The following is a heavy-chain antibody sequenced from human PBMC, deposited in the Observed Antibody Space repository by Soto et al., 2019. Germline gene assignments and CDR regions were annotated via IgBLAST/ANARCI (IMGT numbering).Heavy chain of an antibody. V-gene: IGHV1-18*01. CDR1: GDIFTNFG. CDR2: ISGYNGDT. CDR3: AKNGQPPYYYYGLDV. D-gene: IGHD2-8*01. J-gene: IGHJ6*02. Sequence: ASVKVSCKASGDIFTNFGISWVRQAPGQGLEWMGWISGYNGDTNYAQKFQDRVSMTIDTSTGTAYMELRSLTSDDTAIYYCAKNGQPPYYYYGLDVWGQGTKVTVSS.